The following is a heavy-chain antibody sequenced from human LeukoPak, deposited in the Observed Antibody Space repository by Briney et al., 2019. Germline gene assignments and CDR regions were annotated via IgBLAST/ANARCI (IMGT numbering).Heavy chain of an antibody. CDR3: GKNPQRIGWYQDY. Sequence: GGSLSLSCAASGFTFSSYSMTWVRQAPGKGLEWVSEISSSGTSTYYADSVKGRFTISRDNSNNTLYLQMNRLTAEDTAVYYCGKNPQRIGWYQDYWGQGTLVTVSS. J-gene: IGHJ4*02. CDR1: GFTFSSYS. V-gene: IGHV3-23*01. D-gene: IGHD6-19*01. CDR2: ISSSGTST.